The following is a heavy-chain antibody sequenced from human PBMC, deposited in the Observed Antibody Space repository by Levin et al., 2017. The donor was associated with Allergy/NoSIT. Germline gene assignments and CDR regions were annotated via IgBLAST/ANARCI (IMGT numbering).Heavy chain of an antibody. CDR1: GYSFPGYY. CDR2: INPKSGGT. Sequence: ASVKVSCKASGYSFPGYYMHWVRQAPGQGLEWMGWINPKSGGTKYAQKFQGRVTMTRNTSTRTAYLEVYRLRSDDTALYYCAGDSGSSSRSFDPWGQGTLVTVSS. D-gene: IGHD1-26*01. J-gene: IGHJ5*02. CDR3: AGDSGSSSRSFDP. V-gene: IGHV1-2*02.